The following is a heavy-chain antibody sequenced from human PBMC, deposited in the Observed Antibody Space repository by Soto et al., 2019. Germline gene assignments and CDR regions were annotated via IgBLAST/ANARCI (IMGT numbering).Heavy chain of an antibody. CDR2: INPSGGST. V-gene: IGHV1-46*01. CDR1: GYTFTSYY. CDR3: ARDDYGEKQMAFDN. Sequence: ASVKVSCKASGYTFTSYYMHWVRQAPGQGLEWMGIINPSGGSTSYAQKFQGKVTMTRDTSTSTVYMGLSSLRFEYTAVYYWARDDYGEKQMAFDNWGQGTRVTVSS. D-gene: IGHD4-17*01. J-gene: IGHJ4*02.